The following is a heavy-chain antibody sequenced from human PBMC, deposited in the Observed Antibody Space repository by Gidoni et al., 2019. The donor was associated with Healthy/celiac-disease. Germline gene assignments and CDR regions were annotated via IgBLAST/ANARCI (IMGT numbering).Heavy chain of an antibody. V-gene: IGHV3-23*01. CDR3: AKDRGRVAAAAKPYYFDY. D-gene: IGHD6-13*01. CDR1: GFTFRSYA. Sequence: EVQLLESGGGLVQPGGSLRLSCAASGFTFRSYAMSWVRQAPGQGLEWVSAISGSGGSTYYADSVKGRFTISRDNSKNTLYLQMNSLRAEDTAVYYCAKDRGRVAAAAKPYYFDYWGQGTLVTVSS. CDR2: ISGSGGST. J-gene: IGHJ4*02.